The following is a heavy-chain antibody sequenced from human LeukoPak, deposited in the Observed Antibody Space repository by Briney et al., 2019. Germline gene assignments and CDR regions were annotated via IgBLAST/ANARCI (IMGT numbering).Heavy chain of an antibody. Sequence: MTSETLSLTCTVSGGSISSYYWSWIRQPPGKGLEWIGYVYYSGSTNYNPSLKSRVTISVDTSKNQFSLKLSSVTAADTAVYYCARHSSCWHTPNFDYWGQGTLVTASS. CDR3: ARHSSCWHTPNFDY. CDR2: VYYSGST. CDR1: GGSISSYY. D-gene: IGHD6-13*01. J-gene: IGHJ4*02. V-gene: IGHV4-59*08.